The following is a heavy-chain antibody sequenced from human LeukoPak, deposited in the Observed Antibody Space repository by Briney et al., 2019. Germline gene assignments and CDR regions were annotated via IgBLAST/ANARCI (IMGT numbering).Heavy chain of an antibody. Sequence: PVASVKVSCKASGGTFSSYAISWVRQAPGQGLEWMGRIIPILGIANYAQKFQGRVTITADKSTSTAYMELSSLRSEDTAVYYCARDYPREYDFWSGESTPNWFDPWGQGTLVTVSS. D-gene: IGHD3-3*01. V-gene: IGHV1-69*04. CDR2: IIPILGIA. J-gene: IGHJ5*02. CDR1: GGTFSSYA. CDR3: ARDYPREYDFWSGESTPNWFDP.